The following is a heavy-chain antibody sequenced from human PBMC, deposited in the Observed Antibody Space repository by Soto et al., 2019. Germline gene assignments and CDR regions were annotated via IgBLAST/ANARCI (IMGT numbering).Heavy chain of an antibody. CDR2: ISSSSSTI. CDR3: AREGYYDLPFEWGY. D-gene: IGHD3-22*01. J-gene: IGHJ4*02. CDR1: GFTFSSYS. Sequence: EVQLVESGGGLVQPGGSLRLSCAASGFTFSSYSMSWVRQAPGKGLEWVSYISSSSSTIYYADSVKGRFTISRDNAKNSLYRQMNSLRGEDTAVYYCAREGYYDLPFEWGYWGQGTLVTVSS. V-gene: IGHV3-48*01.